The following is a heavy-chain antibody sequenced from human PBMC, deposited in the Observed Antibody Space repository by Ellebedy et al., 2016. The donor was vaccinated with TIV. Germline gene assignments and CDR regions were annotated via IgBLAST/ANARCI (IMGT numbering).Heavy chain of an antibody. D-gene: IGHD6-19*01. V-gene: IGHV3-7*01. CDR2: IKQDGSEK. Sequence: GESLKISCAASGFTFSNYWMSWVRQAPGKGLEWVANIKQDGSEKYYVDSMKGRFSISRDNAKNSLYVQMNSLRDEDKAVYYCARDQWLGRAYYFDSWGQGTLVTVSS. J-gene: IGHJ4*02. CDR1: GFTFSNYW. CDR3: ARDQWLGRAYYFDS.